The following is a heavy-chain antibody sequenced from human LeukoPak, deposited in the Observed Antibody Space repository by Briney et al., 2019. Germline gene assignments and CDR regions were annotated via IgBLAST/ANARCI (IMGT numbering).Heavy chain of an antibody. J-gene: IGHJ4*02. CDR3: AREGGSYDILTGDPTDFDY. Sequence: ASVNVSCKASGYTFTSYAMNWVRQAPGQGLEWMGWINTNTGNPTYAQGFTGRFVFSLDTSVSTAYLQISSLKAEDTAVYYCAREGGSYDILTGDPTDFDYWGQGTLVTVSS. CDR2: INTNTGNP. D-gene: IGHD3-9*01. V-gene: IGHV7-4-1*02. CDR1: GYTFTSYA.